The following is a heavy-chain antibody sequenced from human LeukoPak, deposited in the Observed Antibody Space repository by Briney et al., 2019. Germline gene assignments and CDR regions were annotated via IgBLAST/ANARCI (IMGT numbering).Heavy chain of an antibody. CDR2: IYYSGST. Sequence: PSETLSLTCTVSGGSISSSSYYWGWIRQPPGKGLEWIGSIYYSGSTYYNPSLKSRVTISVDTSKNQFSLKLSSVTAADTAVYYCARVSVLQLWCDAFDIWGQATMVTVSS. CDR1: GGSISSSSYY. J-gene: IGHJ3*02. D-gene: IGHD5-18*01. V-gene: IGHV4-39*07. CDR3: ARVSVLQLWCDAFDI.